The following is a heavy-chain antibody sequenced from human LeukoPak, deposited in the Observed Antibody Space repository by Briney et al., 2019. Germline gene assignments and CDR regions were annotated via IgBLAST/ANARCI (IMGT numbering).Heavy chain of an antibody. CDR2: IYYSGTT. D-gene: IGHD3-10*01. CDR1: GGSIRSGSYY. J-gene: IGHJ3*02. V-gene: IGHV4-39*01. Sequence: SGTLSLTCTVSGGSIRSGSYYWGWIRQPPGKGLEWIGNIYYSGTTYYNPSLKSRVTISVDTAKKQISLKLSSVTASDTAVYYCARHKELGPYDAFDIWGQGTMVTVSS. CDR3: ARHKELGPYDAFDI.